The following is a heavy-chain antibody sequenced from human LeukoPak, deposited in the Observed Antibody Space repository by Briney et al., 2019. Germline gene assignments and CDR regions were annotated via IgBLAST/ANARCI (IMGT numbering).Heavy chain of an antibody. J-gene: IGHJ6*03. CDR1: GFTFSTYA. CDR2: TSFDGTTK. V-gene: IGHV3-30*04. Sequence: GGSLRLPCAASGFTFSTYAMHWVRQAPGKGLEWVAVTSFDGTTKYYADSVKGRFTVSRDNSKNALILQMNSLRAEDTAVYYCARGSSTTCYGGNCFYYYMAVWGKGTTVTVSS. D-gene: IGHD2-2*01. CDR3: ARGSSTTCYGGNCFYYYMAV.